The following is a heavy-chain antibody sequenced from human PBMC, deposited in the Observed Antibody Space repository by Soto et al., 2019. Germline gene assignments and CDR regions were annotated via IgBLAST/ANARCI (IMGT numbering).Heavy chain of an antibody. J-gene: IGHJ5*02. CDR2: ISSSSSYI. V-gene: IGHV3-21*01. D-gene: IGHD4-4*01. CDR3: ARDPTAVTSRFDT. CDR1: GFTFSSYS. Sequence: GGSLRLSCAASGFTFSSYSMNWVRQAPGKGLEWVSSISSSSSYIYYADSVKGRFTISRDNAKNSLYLQMNSLRAEDTAVYYCARDPTAVTSRFDTWGQGTLLTVSS.